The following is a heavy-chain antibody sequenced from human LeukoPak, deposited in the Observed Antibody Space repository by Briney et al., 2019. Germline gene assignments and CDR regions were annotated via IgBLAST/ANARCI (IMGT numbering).Heavy chain of an antibody. CDR1: GASFTSNY. CDR2: IYYSGTT. V-gene: IGHV4-59*08. CDR3: ARLDCGGDCYVDY. D-gene: IGHD2-21*02. Sequence: SETLSLICTVSGASFTSNYWIWIRQPPGKGLEWIGYIYYSGTTTYNPSLERRVTMSVDMSKTQFSLRLNSVTATDTAVYYCARLDCGGDCYVDYWGQGTLVTVSS. J-gene: IGHJ4*02.